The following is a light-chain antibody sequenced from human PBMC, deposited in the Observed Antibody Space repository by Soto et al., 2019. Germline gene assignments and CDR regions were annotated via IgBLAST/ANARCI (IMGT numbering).Light chain of an antibody. CDR3: SSNTSSRADV. CDR1: SSDVGGYNY. CDR2: EVS. J-gene: IGLJ1*01. Sequence: QSVMTQLASVSASPGRSTTISCTGTSSDVGGYNYGSCYQQQSGKTPKLIIHEVSIRHTGVSRRFSGSKAGSTAFLTISGLEGENEADDYCSSNTSSRADVFGMGTKVTVL. V-gene: IGLV2-14*01.